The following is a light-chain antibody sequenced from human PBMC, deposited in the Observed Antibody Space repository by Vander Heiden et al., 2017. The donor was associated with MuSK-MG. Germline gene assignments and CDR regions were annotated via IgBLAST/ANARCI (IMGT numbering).Light chain of an antibody. CDR2: TNV. CDR1: SSNIGAGYD. CDR3: QSYDSLLSGSL. V-gene: IGLV1-40*01. Sequence: SVLTLPPSVSGDPGQRVTISCTGSSSNIGAGYDVHWYQQPPGTAPNLLIYTNVNRPAGAPDRFSGSKSDTSASLAITGLQTEDEADYYCQSYDSLLSGSLFGGGTKLTV. J-gene: IGLJ2*01.